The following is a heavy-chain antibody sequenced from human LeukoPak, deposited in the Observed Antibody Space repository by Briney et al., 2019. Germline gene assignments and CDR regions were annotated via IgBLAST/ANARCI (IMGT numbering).Heavy chain of an antibody. CDR3: ARDPPRVTTWQNVDY. V-gene: IGHV1-2*06. D-gene: IGHD4-17*01. CDR1: GYTFTGYY. CDR2: INPNSGGT. Sequence: GASVKVSCKASGYTFTGYYMHWVRQAPGQGLEWMGRINPNSGGTNYAQKFQGRVTMTRDTSISTAYMELSRLRSDDTAVSYCARDPPRVTTWQNVDYWGQGTLVTVSS. J-gene: IGHJ4*02.